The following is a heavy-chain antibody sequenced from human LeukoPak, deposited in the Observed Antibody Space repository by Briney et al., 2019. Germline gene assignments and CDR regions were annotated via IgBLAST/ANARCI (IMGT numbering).Heavy chain of an antibody. V-gene: IGHV4-39*01. J-gene: IGHJ4*02. D-gene: IGHD2-8*01. CDR3: ARLMVRQAFDY. Sequence: PSETLSLTCTVSGGSISSSSYYWVWIRQPPGKGLEWIGSIYYSGSTYYNPSLKSRVTISVDTSKNQFSLKLSSVTAADTAVYYCARLMVRQAFDYWGQGTLVTVSS. CDR1: GGSISSSSYY. CDR2: IYYSGST.